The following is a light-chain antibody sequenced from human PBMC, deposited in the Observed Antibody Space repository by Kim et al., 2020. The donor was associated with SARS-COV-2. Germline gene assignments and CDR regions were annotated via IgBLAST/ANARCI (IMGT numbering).Light chain of an antibody. CDR3: QSYDSRLSGWV. CDR2: ADT. J-gene: IGLJ3*02. CDR1: SSNIGAGYD. Sequence: QSVLTQPPSVSGAPGQRVNISCTGSSSNIGAGYDVHWYQQLPGRAPKLLIFADTRRPSGVPDRLSGSKSGTSASLAITGLQAEDEADYYCQSYDSRLSGWVFGGGTQLTVL. V-gene: IGLV1-40*01.